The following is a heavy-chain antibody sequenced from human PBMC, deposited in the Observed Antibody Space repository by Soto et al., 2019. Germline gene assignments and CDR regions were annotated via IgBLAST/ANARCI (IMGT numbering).Heavy chain of an antibody. CDR3: GRAKSIFGIVTDVYDI. D-gene: IGHD3-3*01. J-gene: IGHJ3*02. V-gene: IGHV1-69*04. CDR2: IIPVHNIT. Sequence: QVQLVQSGAEVKKPGSSVKVSCMTSGGSSRAYVFTWVRQAPGQGLEWMGRIIPVHNITNYAESLQGRVTISADTSSSTTYMELSTLRSDDTAVYFCGRAKSIFGIVTDVYDIWGQGTMVIVSS. CDR1: GGSSRAYV.